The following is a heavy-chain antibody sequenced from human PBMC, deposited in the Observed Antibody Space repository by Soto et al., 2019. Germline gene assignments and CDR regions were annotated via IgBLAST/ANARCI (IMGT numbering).Heavy chain of an antibody. Sequence: SVTLSLTCTVSGGSISSSSYYWSWIRQPPGKGLEWIGYIYYSGSTNYNPSLKSRVTISVDTSKNQISLKLSSVTAADSAVYYCARGWQQLVYYYYGMDVWGQGTTVTVSS. CDR1: GGSISSSSYY. J-gene: IGHJ6*02. D-gene: IGHD6-13*01. CDR2: IYYSGST. V-gene: IGHV4-61*01. CDR3: ARGWQQLVYYYYGMDV.